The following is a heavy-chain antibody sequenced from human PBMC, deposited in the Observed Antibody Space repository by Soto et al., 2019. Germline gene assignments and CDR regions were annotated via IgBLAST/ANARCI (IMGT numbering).Heavy chain of an antibody. Sequence: SVKVSCKASGGTFSSYTISWVRQAPGQGLEWMGRIIPILGIANYAQKFQGRVTITADKSTSTAYMDLSSLRSEDTAVYYCARAKPEHYYYYYMDVWGKGTTVTVSS. V-gene: IGHV1-69*02. J-gene: IGHJ6*03. CDR3: ARAKPEHYYYYYMDV. CDR2: IIPILGIA. CDR1: GGTFSSYT.